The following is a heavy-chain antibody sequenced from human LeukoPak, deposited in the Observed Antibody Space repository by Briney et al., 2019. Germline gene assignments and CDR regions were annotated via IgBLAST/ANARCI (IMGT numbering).Heavy chain of an antibody. Sequence: GGSLRLSCAASGFAFNTYWMHWVRQAPGKGLVWVSRIKSDGSDTTYTDSVKGRFTISRDKAKNTLYLQMNSLSAEDRAMYFCASDRGYAFDYWGQGNLVTVSS. CDR2: IKSDGSDT. CDR1: GFAFNTYW. J-gene: IGHJ4*02. CDR3: ASDRGYAFDY. D-gene: IGHD3-22*01. V-gene: IGHV3-74*01.